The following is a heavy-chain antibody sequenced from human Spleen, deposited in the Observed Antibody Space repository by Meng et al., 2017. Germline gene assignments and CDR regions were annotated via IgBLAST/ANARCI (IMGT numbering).Heavy chain of an antibody. CDR1: GDSISSGSYY. D-gene: IGHD3-22*01. J-gene: IGHJ5*02. V-gene: IGHV4-61*02. CDR2: ISTSGST. Sequence: QGQLRESGQGLVKPSQTLSLTCTVSGDSISSGSYYWSWIRQPAGEGLEWIGLISTSGSTNYNPSLKSRVSISVDTSKNQFSLKLSSVTAADTAVYYCARDMIVAPYNWFDPWGQGTLVTVSS. CDR3: ARDMIVAPYNWFDP.